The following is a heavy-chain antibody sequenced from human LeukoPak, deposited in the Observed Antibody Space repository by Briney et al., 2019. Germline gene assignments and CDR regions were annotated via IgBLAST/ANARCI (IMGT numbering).Heavy chain of an antibody. CDR1: GFTFKNSW. Sequence: GGSLRLSCAASGFTFKNSWMSWVRQAPGKGLEWVANIKQDGSEKYYVDSVKGRFTISRDNAKNSLYLQMNSLRAEDTAVYYCAGDQASDTTIPFGCWGQGTLVTVSS. V-gene: IGHV3-7*01. CDR2: IKQDGSEK. CDR3: AGDQASDTTIPFGC. J-gene: IGHJ4*02. D-gene: IGHD5-12*01.